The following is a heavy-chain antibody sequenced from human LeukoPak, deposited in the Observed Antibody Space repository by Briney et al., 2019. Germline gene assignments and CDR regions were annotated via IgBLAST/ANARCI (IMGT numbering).Heavy chain of an antibody. D-gene: IGHD1-26*01. CDR2: INHSGST. V-gene: IGHV4-34*01. Sequence: SETLSLTCAVYGGSFSGYYWSWIRQPPGKGLEWIGEINHSGSTNYNPSLKSRVTISVDTSKNQFSLKLSSVTAADTAVYYCAGGRSYWGAHLMAGSDYWGQGTLVTVSS. CDR3: AGGRSYWGAHLMAGSDY. J-gene: IGHJ4*02. CDR1: GGSFSGYY.